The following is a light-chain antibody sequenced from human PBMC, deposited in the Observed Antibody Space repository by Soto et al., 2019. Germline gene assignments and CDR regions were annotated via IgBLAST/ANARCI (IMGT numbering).Light chain of an antibody. J-gene: IGKJ5*01. CDR3: QQYNNWPPIT. V-gene: IGKV1-27*01. CDR1: QGISNY. CDR2: GAS. Sequence: DIQMTQSPSSLSASVGDRVTITCRASQGISNYLAWYQQKPGKVPNLLIYGASTRATGIPARFSGSGSGTEFTLTISSLQSEDFAVYYCQQYNNWPPITFGQGTRLEIK.